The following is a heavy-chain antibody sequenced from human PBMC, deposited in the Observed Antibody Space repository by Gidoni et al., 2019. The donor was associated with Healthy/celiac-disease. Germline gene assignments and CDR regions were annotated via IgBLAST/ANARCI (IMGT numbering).Heavy chain of an antibody. CDR3: ARDWAPLAGGSPFFYSYYGMDV. CDR1: GFTFSAYA. D-gene: IGHD3-3*02. J-gene: IGHJ6*02. CDR2: ISYDGSNK. Sequence: QVQLVESGGGVVQPGRSLRLSCAASGFTFSAYAMHWVRQAPGKGLEWVAVISYDGSNKYYADSVKGRFTISRDNSKNALYLQMNSLRAEDTAVYYCARDWAPLAGGSPFFYSYYGMDVWGQGTTVTVSS. V-gene: IGHV3-30*01.